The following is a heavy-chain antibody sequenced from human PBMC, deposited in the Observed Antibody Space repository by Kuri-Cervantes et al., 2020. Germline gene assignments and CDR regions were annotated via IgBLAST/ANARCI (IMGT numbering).Heavy chain of an antibody. Sequence: GESLKISCAASGFTFSSYAMSWVHQAPGKGLEWVSAISGSGGSTYYADSVKGRFTISRDNSKNTLYLQMNSLRAEDTAVYYCAKDQIGGLAYYFDYWGQGTLVTVSS. CDR2: ISGSGGST. D-gene: IGHD3-10*01. CDR3: AKDQIGGLAYYFDY. V-gene: IGHV3-23*01. J-gene: IGHJ4*02. CDR1: GFTFSSYA.